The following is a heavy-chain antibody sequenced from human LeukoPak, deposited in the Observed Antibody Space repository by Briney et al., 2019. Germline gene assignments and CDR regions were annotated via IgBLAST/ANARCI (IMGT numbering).Heavy chain of an antibody. J-gene: IGHJ3*02. Sequence: SETLSLTCTVSGGSISGSSYNWAWIRQPPGKGLEWIGRISSSGSTNYNPSLKSRVTISVDTSKNQFSLKLSSVTAADTAVYFCARGPYSYDSSGAFDIWGQGTMVTVSS. CDR1: GGSISGSSYN. CDR3: ARGPYSYDSSGAFDI. CDR2: ISSSGST. D-gene: IGHD3-22*01. V-gene: IGHV4-39*07.